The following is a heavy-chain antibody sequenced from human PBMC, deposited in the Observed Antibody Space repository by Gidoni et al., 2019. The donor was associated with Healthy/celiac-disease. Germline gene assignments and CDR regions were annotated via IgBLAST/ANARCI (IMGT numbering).Heavy chain of an antibody. Sequence: EVQLGQSGAEVKKSGDSMKIPCTGAGYRFTSYWIGWLRQMPGKGLEWMGISYPGDSDTRYSPSFPGQVTISADKSISTAYLQWSSLKASDTAMYYCASLGGYSSSWYSAYWGQGTLVTVSS. D-gene: IGHD6-13*01. CDR1: GYRFTSYW. CDR3: ASLGGYSSSWYSAY. J-gene: IGHJ4*02. CDR2: SYPGDSDT. V-gene: IGHV5-51*01.